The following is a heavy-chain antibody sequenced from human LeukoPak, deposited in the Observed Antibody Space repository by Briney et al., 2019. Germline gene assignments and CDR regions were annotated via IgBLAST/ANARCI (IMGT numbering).Heavy chain of an antibody. D-gene: IGHD3-16*02. J-gene: IGHJ4*02. CDR2: ISGSGGST. CDR3: ATRRRLRLGELSAAFDY. V-gene: IGHV3-23*01. Sequence: PGGSLRLSCAASGFTFSSYGMSWVRQAPGKGLEWVSAISGSGGSTYYADSVKGRFTISRDNSKNTLYLQMNSLRAEDTAVYYCATRRRLRLGELSAAFDYWGQGTLVTVSS. CDR1: GFTFSSYG.